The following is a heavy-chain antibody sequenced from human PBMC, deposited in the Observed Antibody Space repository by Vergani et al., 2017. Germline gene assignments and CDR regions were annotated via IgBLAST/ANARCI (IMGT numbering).Heavy chain of an antibody. CDR1: GFTFSSYG. D-gene: IGHD3-22*01. Sequence: QVQLVESGGGVVQPGRSLRLSCAASGFTFSSYGMHWVRQAPGKGLEWVAVISYDGSNKYYADSVKGRFTISRDNSKNTLYLQMNSLRAEDTAVYYCARDLATMIVVNAFDIWGQGTMVTVSS. V-gene: IGHV3-30*03. CDR3: ARDLATMIVVNAFDI. CDR2: ISYDGSNK. J-gene: IGHJ3*02.